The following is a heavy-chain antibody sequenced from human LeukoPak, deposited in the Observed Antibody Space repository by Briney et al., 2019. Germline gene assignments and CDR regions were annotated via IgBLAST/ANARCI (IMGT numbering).Heavy chain of an antibody. V-gene: IGHV3-11*04. Sequence: GGSLRLSCAASGFTFSDYYMSWIRQAPGKGLEWVSYISSSGSTIYYADSVKGRFTISRDNAKNSLYLQTNSLRAEDTAVYYCAAKRYGDYIVDYRGQGTLVTVSS. J-gene: IGHJ4*02. D-gene: IGHD4-17*01. CDR2: ISSSGSTI. CDR1: GFTFSDYY. CDR3: AAKRYGDYIVDY.